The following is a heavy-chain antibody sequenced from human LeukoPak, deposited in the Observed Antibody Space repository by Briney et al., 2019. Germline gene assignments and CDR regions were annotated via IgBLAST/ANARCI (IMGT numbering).Heavy chain of an antibody. CDR3: ARYDNGDPFDY. D-gene: IGHD4-17*01. Sequence: PGGSLRLSCAASGFTVSSNYMSWVRQAPGKGLEWVSVIYSGGSTYYADSVKGRFTISRDNSKNTLYLQMNSLRAEDTAVYYCARYDNGDPFDYWGQGTLVTVSS. J-gene: IGHJ4*02. CDR2: IYSGGST. CDR1: GFTVSSNY. V-gene: IGHV3-53*01.